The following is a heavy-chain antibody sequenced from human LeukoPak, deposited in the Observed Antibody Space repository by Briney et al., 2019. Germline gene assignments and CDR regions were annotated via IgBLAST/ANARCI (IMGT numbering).Heavy chain of an antibody. D-gene: IGHD3-3*01. Sequence: ASVKVSCKASGGTFSSYAISWVRQAPGQGLEWMGGIIPIFGTANYAQKFQGRVTITTDESTSTAYMELRSLRSDDTAVYYCARALMYYDFWSGYQADYWGQGTLVTVSS. CDR1: GGTFSSYA. V-gene: IGHV1-69*05. J-gene: IGHJ4*02. CDR3: ARALMYYDFWSGYQADY. CDR2: IIPIFGTA.